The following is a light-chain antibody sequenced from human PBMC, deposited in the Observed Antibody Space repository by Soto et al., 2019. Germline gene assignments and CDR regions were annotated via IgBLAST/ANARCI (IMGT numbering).Light chain of an antibody. Sequence: QSALTQPRSVSGSPGQSVTISCTGTSSDVGGYEYVSWYQQHPGKAPKLIIYDVFKRPSGVPGRFSASKPGNTASLTISGLQADDEADYHCSSQAGSYTLIFGGGTKVTVL. V-gene: IGLV2-11*01. CDR1: SSDVGGYEY. J-gene: IGLJ2*01. CDR3: SSQAGSYTLI. CDR2: DVF.